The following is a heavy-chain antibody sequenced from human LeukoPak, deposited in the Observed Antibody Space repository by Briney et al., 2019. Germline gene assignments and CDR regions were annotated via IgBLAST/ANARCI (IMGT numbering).Heavy chain of an antibody. CDR3: AGSDTTGYSPREWDYWYFDL. J-gene: IGHJ2*01. V-gene: IGHV4-39*07. Sequence: SETLSLTCTVSGGSISSSSYYWGWIRQPPGKGLEWIGSIHYSGSTNYNPPLKSRVTISVDTSKNQFSLKLSSVTAADTAVYYCAGSDTTGYSPREWDYWYFDLWGRGTLVTVSS. D-gene: IGHD3-9*01. CDR1: GGSISSSSYY. CDR2: IHYSGST.